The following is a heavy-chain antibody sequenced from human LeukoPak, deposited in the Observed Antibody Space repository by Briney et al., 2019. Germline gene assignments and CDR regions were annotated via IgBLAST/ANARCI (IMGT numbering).Heavy chain of an antibody. CDR1: GFTFSSYG. D-gene: IGHD3-22*01. V-gene: IGHV3-30*02. Sequence: PGGSLRLSCAASGFTFSSYGMHWVRQAPGKGLEWVAFIRYDGSNKYYADSVKGRFTISRDNSKNTLYLQMNSLRAEDTDVYYCARARSGGRGWWYYDSSGYYFFDYWGQGTLVTVSS. CDR3: ARARSGGRGWWYYDSSGYYFFDY. CDR2: IRYDGSNK. J-gene: IGHJ4*02.